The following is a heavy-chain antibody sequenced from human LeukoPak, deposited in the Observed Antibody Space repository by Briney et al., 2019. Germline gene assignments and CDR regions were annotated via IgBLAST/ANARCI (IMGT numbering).Heavy chain of an antibody. CDR2: IYYSGST. CDR1: GGSISSYY. D-gene: IGHD3-10*01. J-gene: IGHJ5*01. V-gene: IGHV4-59*08. Sequence: PSETLSLTCTVSGGSISSYYWSWIRQPPGKGLEWIGYIYYSGSTNYNPSLKSRVTISVDTSKNQFSLKLTSVTAADTAVYFCARGTMVRGFNWFDSWGQGILVTVSS. CDR3: ARGTMVRGFNWFDS.